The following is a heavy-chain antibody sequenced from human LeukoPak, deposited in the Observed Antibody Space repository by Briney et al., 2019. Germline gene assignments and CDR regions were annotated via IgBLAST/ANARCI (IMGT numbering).Heavy chain of an antibody. Sequence: PGGSLRLSCEASGFTFSIYWMHWVRQAPGKGLVWVSRINSDGSSTTYADSVKGRFTISRDNAKNTLFLQMNSLRAEDTAVYSCARDLSSGWYPAYYYGMDVWGQGTTVTVSS. CDR2: INSDGSST. CDR3: ARDLSSGWYPAYYYGMDV. CDR1: GFTFSIYW. J-gene: IGHJ6*02. D-gene: IGHD6-19*01. V-gene: IGHV3-74*01.